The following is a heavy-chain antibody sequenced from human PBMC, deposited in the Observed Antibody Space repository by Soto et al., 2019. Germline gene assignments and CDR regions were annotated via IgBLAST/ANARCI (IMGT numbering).Heavy chain of an antibody. J-gene: IGHJ4*02. CDR1: GGSISSGTYY. CDR2: IYYTGNT. CDR3: ARTSTVVSADF. D-gene: IGHD2-15*01. V-gene: IGHV4-31*03. Sequence: QVQLQESGPGLVKASQTLSLTCTVSGGSISSGTYYWSWIRQHPGKGLEWIGYIYYTGNTYYNPSLKSRLNISLDTPRNQYSLKLSSVTAADTAVYYCARTSTVVSADFWGQGTLVTVSS.